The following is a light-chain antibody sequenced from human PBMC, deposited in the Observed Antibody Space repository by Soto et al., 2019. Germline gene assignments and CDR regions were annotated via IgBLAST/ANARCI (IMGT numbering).Light chain of an antibody. CDR1: QSVGSY. J-gene: IGKJ4*01. V-gene: IGKV3-11*01. Sequence: EIVMTQSPATLSLSPGDRATLSCRDSQSVGSYLGWYQQRPGQAPRLLIYDASNRATGIPARFSGSGSGTDFTLTISSLEPEVFAVYYCQQRSDWPSTFGGGTKVEIK. CDR3: QQRSDWPST. CDR2: DAS.